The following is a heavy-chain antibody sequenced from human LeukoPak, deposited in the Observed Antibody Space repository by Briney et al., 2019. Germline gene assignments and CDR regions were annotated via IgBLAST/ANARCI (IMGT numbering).Heavy chain of an antibody. CDR2: MPYNGGA. CDR1: GGSISSSSYY. V-gene: IGHV4-39*07. Sequence: SETLSLTCTVSGGSISSSSYYWGWIRQPPGKGLEWIGYMPYNGGASYNPSLKSRATISLHTSKNEFSLRLSAVTAPDTATYYCAREVNVPAGSDGFDIWGQGTMVTVSP. D-gene: IGHD2-2*01. J-gene: IGHJ3*02. CDR3: AREVNVPAGSDGFDI.